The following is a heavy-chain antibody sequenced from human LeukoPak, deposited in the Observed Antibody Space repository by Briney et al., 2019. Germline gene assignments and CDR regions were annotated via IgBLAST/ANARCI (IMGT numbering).Heavy chain of an antibody. CDR2: INPNSGGA. J-gene: IGHJ6*02. CDR3: ARGDHLSGSSSYYYYYGMDV. D-gene: IGHD3-10*01. CDR1: GFTFTGYY. Sequence: ASAKVSCKASGFTFTGYYMHWVRQAPGQGLEWMGWINPNSGGANYAQKFQGRVTMTRDTSINTAYMELSRLRSDDTAVYYCARGDHLSGSSSYYYYYGMDVWGQGTTVTVSS. V-gene: IGHV1-2*02.